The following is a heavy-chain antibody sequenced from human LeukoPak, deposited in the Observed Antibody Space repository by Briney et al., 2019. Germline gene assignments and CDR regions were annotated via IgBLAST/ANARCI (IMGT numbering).Heavy chain of an antibody. Sequence: GXSLRLSCAASGFTFDDNAMHWVRQAPGKGLEWVSLISGDGGSTYYADSVKGRFTISRDNSKNSLYLQMNSLRTEDTALYYCAKTRGYSYGNWFDPWGQGTLVTVSS. D-gene: IGHD5-18*01. CDR1: GFTFDDNA. V-gene: IGHV3-43*02. J-gene: IGHJ5*02. CDR2: ISGDGGST. CDR3: AKTRGYSYGNWFDP.